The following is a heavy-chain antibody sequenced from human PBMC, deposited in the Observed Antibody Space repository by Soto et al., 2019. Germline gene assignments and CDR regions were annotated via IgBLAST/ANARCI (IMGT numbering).Heavy chain of an antibody. J-gene: IGHJ6*02. CDR1: GGTFSSYA. Sequence: KVSCKASGGTFSSYAISWVRQAPGQGLGWMGGIIPIFGTANYAQKFQGRVTITADESTSTAYMELSSLRSEDTAVYYCARVDGIAAQLYYYYGMDVWGQGTTVTVSS. CDR2: IIPIFGTA. V-gene: IGHV1-69*01. CDR3: ARVDGIAAQLYYYYGMDV. D-gene: IGHD6-6*01.